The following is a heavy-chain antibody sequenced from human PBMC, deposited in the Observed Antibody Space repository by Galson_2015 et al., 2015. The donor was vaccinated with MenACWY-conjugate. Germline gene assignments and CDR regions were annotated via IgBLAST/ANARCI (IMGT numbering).Heavy chain of an antibody. V-gene: IGHV6-1*01. CDR1: GDSVSSTST. Sequence: CAISGDSVSSTSTWNWIRQSPSRGLEWLGRTYYRSKWFNDYAVSVKSRIIINPDTSKNQVSLQLNSVTPEDTAVYYCARGDNDYTPRFDYWGQGTLVTVSS. CDR3: ARGDNDYTPRFDY. D-gene: IGHD4-11*01. J-gene: IGHJ4*02. CDR2: TYYRSKWFN.